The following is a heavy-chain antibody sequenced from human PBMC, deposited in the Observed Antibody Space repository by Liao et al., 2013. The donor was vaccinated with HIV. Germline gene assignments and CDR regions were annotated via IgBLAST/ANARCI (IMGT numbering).Heavy chain of an antibody. D-gene: IGHD6-6*01. CDR3: ARVGQLAYFDY. CDR1: GGSIRTSTYN. CDR2: IYTSGST. Sequence: QVQLQESGPGLVKPSQTLSLTCTVSGGSIRTSTYNWGWVRQPPGKGLEWIGRIYTSGSTNYNPSLKSRVTMSVDTSKNQFSLNLSSVTAADTAVYYCARVGQLAYFDYWGQGTLVTVSS. V-gene: IGHV4-61*02. J-gene: IGHJ4*02.